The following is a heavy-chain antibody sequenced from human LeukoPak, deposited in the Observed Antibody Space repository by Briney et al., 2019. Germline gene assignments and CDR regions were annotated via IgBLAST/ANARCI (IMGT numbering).Heavy chain of an antibody. J-gene: IGHJ5*02. Sequence: GGSLRLSCAASGFTFSSYAMSWVRQAPGKGLEWVSAISGSGGSTYYADSVKGRFTISRDNSKNTLYLQMNSLRAEDTAVYYCAKDRWELLHRGWFDPWVQGTLVTVSS. CDR3: AKDRWELLHRGWFDP. CDR2: ISGSGGST. CDR1: GFTFSSYA. D-gene: IGHD1-26*01. V-gene: IGHV3-23*01.